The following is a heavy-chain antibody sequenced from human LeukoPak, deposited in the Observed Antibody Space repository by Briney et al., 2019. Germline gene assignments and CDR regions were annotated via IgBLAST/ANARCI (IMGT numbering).Heavy chain of an antibody. V-gene: IGHV3-23*01. CDR3: AKGGYFAFET. D-gene: IGHD2-2*03. CDR1: GFTFSTYD. J-gene: IGHJ3*02. Sequence: PGGSLRLSCAASGFTFSTYDMQWVRQAPGKVLEWVSGINRSGRTYYTGSVKGRFTISRDNSKNTLYLQMNSLRAEDTAVYYCAKGGYFAFETWGQGTMVAVSS. CDR2: INRSGRT.